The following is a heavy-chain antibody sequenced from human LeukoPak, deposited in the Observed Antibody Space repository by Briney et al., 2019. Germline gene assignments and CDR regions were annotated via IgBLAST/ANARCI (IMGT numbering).Heavy chain of an antibody. J-gene: IGHJ4*02. Sequence: GGSLRLSCAASGFTFSSYWMSWVRQAPGKGLEWVSVIYSGGSTYYADSVKGRFTISRDNAKNSLYLQMNSLRAEDTAVYYCATAGAAAGTFGYWGQGTLVTVSS. CDR3: ATAGAAAGTFGY. CDR1: GFTFSSYW. CDR2: IYSGGST. D-gene: IGHD6-13*01. V-gene: IGHV3-53*01.